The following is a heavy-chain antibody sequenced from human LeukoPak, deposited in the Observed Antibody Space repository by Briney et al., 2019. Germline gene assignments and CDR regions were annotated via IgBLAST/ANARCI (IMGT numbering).Heavy chain of an antibody. CDR1: GGSISSYY. V-gene: IGHV4-59*01. Sequence: PSETLSLTCTVSGGSISSYYWSWIRQPPGKGLEWIGYIYYSGSTNYNPSLKSRVTISVDTSKNQFSLKLSSVTAADTAVYYCARVVQWVFDYWGQGTLVTVSP. CDR3: ARVVQWVFDY. J-gene: IGHJ4*02. D-gene: IGHD1-26*01. CDR2: IYYSGST.